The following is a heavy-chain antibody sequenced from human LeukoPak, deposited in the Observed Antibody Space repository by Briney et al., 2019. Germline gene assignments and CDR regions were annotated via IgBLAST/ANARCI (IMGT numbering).Heavy chain of an antibody. V-gene: IGHV1-2*02. CDR2: INPNSGGT. J-gene: IGHJ5*02. CDR1: GYTFTGYY. D-gene: IGHD6-13*01. Sequence: ASVKVSCKASGYTFTGYYMHWVRQAPGQGLEWMGWINPNSGGTNYAQKFQGGVTMTRDTSISTAYMELSRLRSDDTAVYYCARSGSSLVNWFDPWGQGTLVTVSS. CDR3: ARSGSSLVNWFDP.